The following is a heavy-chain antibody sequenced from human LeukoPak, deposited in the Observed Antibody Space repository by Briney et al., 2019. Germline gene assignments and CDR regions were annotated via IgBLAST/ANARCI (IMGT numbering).Heavy chain of an antibody. CDR2: ISISGTT. CDR3: ARDHRSSRYDFWSGYPFDY. CDR1: GFTFSTHA. D-gene: IGHD3-3*01. J-gene: IGHJ4*02. V-gene: IGHV3-23*01. Sequence: GGSLRLSCAVTGFTFSTHAMTWVRQAPGRGLEWVSAISISGTTYYADSVKGRFTISRDNSRNTLYLQMNSLRAEDTAVYYCARDHRSSRYDFWSGYPFDYWGQGTLVTVSS.